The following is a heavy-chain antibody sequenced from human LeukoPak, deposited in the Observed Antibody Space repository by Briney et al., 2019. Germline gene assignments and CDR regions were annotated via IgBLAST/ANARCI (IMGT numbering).Heavy chain of an antibody. J-gene: IGHJ4*02. CDR1: GYMFSQNW. CDR3: ARLTYNNWYGPFDY. D-gene: IGHD1-1*01. Sequence: GESLKISCKTSGYMFSQNWIGWVRQMPGKGLEWMGFIYPGDSDTRYSPSFQGQVTISADKSLSTAYLQWRSLKTSDTAIYYCARLTYNNWYGPFDYWGQGTLVTVSS. CDR2: IYPGDSDT. V-gene: IGHV5-51*01.